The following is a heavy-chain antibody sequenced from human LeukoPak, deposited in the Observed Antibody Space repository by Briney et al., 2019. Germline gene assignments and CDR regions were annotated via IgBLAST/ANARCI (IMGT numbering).Heavy chain of an antibody. D-gene: IGHD3-10*01. CDR3: ARRGRPHDY. J-gene: IGHJ4*02. Sequence: SETLSLTCAVSGYSISSGYYWGGIRQPPGKGLEWIGSIYHSGSTYYNPSLKSRVTISADTSKNQFSLKLSSVTAADTAVYYCARRGRPHDYWGQGTLVTVSS. V-gene: IGHV4-38-2*01. CDR2: IYHSGST. CDR1: GYSISSGYY.